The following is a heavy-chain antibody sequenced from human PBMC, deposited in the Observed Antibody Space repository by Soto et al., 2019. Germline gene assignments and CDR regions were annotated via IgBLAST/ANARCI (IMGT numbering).Heavy chain of an antibody. CDR2: TIPMFGTT. CDR1: GGTFNSYA. Sequence: QVQLVQSGAEVKKPESSVRVSCKASGGTFNSYAITWVRQAPGQGLEWMGGTIPMFGTTNNAEKFQGRVTTTAAESTNTAYMELSSLRSEDTAVYYCTRCGIRYHSIGYYLGIDGMDVWGQGTTVIVSS. V-gene: IGHV1-69*12. CDR3: TRCGIRYHSIGYYLGIDGMDV. D-gene: IGHD3-22*01. J-gene: IGHJ6*02.